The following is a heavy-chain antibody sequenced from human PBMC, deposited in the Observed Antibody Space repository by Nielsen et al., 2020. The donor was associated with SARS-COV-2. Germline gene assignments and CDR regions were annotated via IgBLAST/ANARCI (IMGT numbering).Heavy chain of an antibody. CDR1: GFTFGSYT. CDR2: SSSSGNFI. D-gene: IGHD6-13*01. Sequence: GESLKISCAASGFTFGSYTMNWVRQAPGKGLEWVSSSSSSGNFIQYADSAKGRFTVSRDTSKNTLYLQMNSLRAEDTAVYYCARDEDSSSSSPLDYWGQGTLVTVSS. V-gene: IGHV3-21*01. CDR3: ARDEDSSSSSPLDY. J-gene: IGHJ4*02.